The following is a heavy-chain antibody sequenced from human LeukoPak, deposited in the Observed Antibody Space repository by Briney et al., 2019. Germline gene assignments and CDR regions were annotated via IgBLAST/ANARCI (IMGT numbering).Heavy chain of an antibody. D-gene: IGHD6-6*01. Sequence: PSETLSLTCTVSGGSISSSYYYWSWIRQPPGKGPEWIGEINHSGSTNYNPSLKSRVTISVDTSKNQFSLKLSSVTAADTAVYYCARGGPYSSSRRPNFDYWGQGTLVTVSS. CDR3: ARGGPYSSSRRPNFDY. CDR2: INHSGST. J-gene: IGHJ4*02. V-gene: IGHV4-39*07. CDR1: GGSISSSYYY.